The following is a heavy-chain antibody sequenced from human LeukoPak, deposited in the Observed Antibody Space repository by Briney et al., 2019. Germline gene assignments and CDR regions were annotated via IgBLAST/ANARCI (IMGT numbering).Heavy chain of an antibody. D-gene: IGHD3-10*01. CDR3: ARDGPRITMVRGEAPDY. CDR1: GYTFTSYG. J-gene: IGHJ4*02. V-gene: IGHV1-18*04. Sequence: ASVKVSCKASGYTFTSYGISWVRQAPGQGLEWMGWISAYNGNTNYAQKLQGRVTMTKDTSTSTAYMELRSLRSDDTAVYYCARDGPRITMVRGEAPDYWGQGTLVTVSS. CDR2: ISAYNGNT.